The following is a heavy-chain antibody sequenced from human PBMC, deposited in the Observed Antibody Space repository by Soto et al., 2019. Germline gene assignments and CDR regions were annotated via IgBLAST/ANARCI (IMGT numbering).Heavy chain of an antibody. Sequence: GGSLRLSCAASGFTFSSYGMHWVRQAPGKGLEWVAVIWYDGSNKYYADSVKGRFTISRGNSKNTLYLQMNSLRAEDTAVYYCARDDKRSNAFDIWGQGTMVTVSS. CDR1: GFTFSSYG. J-gene: IGHJ3*02. D-gene: IGHD3-22*01. V-gene: IGHV3-33*01. CDR3: ARDDKRSNAFDI. CDR2: IWYDGSNK.